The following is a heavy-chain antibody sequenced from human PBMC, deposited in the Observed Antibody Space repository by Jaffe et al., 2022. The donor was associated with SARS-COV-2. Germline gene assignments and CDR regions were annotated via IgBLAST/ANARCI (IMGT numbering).Heavy chain of an antibody. J-gene: IGHJ6*02. Sequence: QLQLQESGPGLVKPSETLSLTCNVSGASIKMSSYYWAWIRQPPGKGLEWIGSMYSSGVTYYKPSLKSRVTIAVGTSKNQLSLKLTSATAADTAVYYCARHRGEMVGGLISYHYYGMDVWGQGTTVTVSS. CDR2: MYSSGVT. D-gene: IGHD3-10*01. V-gene: IGHV4-39*01. CDR3: ARHRGEMVGGLISYHYYGMDV. CDR1: GASIKMSSYY.